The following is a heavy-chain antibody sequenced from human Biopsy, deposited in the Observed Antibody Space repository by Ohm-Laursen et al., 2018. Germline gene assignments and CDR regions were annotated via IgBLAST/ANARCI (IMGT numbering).Heavy chain of an antibody. CDR3: ARLNSGTYDASDL. CDR1: GFSFSSYW. D-gene: IGHD1-26*01. J-gene: IGHJ3*01. CDR2: INIDGSTT. Sequence: GSLRLSCTASGFSFSSYWMHWVRQGPGKGLVWVSRINIDGSTTRYADSVKGRFTISRDNAKNTLYLQMNSLGVEDSAVYYCARLNSGTYDASDLWGQGTMVIVSS. V-gene: IGHV3-74*01.